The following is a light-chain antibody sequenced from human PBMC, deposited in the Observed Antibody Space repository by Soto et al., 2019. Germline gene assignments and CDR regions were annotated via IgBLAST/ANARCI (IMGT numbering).Light chain of an antibody. CDR3: CSYVGSSILM. V-gene: IGLV2-23*02. CDR2: EVN. J-gene: IGLJ3*02. Sequence: QSALTQPASVSGSPGQSITISCTGTSSDVGLYNLVSWYQQLPGKAPKLIIYEVNERPPGISDRFSGSKSGNTASLTISGLQDEDEADYYCCSYVGSSILMFGGGTKVTVL. CDR1: SSDVGLYNL.